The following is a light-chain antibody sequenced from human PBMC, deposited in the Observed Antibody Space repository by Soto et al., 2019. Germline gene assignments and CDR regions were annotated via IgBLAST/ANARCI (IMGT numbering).Light chain of an antibody. CDR1: SSNIGTNY. J-gene: IGLJ3*02. CDR3: AAFDDSLRAWV. Sequence: QLVLTQPPSASGTPGQRVTISCSGSSSNIGTNYVYWYQQLPGTAPKLLIYANNQRPSGVPDRFSGSKSGTSASLAISGLRSEDEVDYYCAAFDDSLRAWVFGGGTKLTVL. V-gene: IGLV1-47*02. CDR2: ANN.